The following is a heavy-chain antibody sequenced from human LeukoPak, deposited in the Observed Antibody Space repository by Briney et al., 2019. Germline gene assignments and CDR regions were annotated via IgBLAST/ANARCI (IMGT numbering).Heavy chain of an antibody. CDR1: GGSISSYY. CDR2: IYYSGST. Sequence: SETLSLTCTVSGGSISSYYWSWIRQPPGKGLEWIGYIYYSGSTNYNPSLKSRVTISVDTSKNQFSLKLRSVTAADTAVYYCASENDYSNLLGYWGQGTLVTVSS. J-gene: IGHJ4*02. CDR3: ASENDYSNLLGY. V-gene: IGHV4-59*12. D-gene: IGHD4-11*01.